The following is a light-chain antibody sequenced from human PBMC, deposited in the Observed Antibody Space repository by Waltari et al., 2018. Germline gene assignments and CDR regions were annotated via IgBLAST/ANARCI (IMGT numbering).Light chain of an antibody. CDR2: GIY. J-gene: IGKJ3*01. CDR3: QQGNSLPVT. CDR1: QPLGTW. V-gene: IGKV1-12*01. Sequence: DIQMTQSPSSVSASLGDTVTINCRASQPLGTWLAWFQQKPGEAPKLLISGIYRLQTGVPPRFSGSGSETDFTLTIAGLQPEDFATYFCQQGNSLPVTFGPGTTVDF.